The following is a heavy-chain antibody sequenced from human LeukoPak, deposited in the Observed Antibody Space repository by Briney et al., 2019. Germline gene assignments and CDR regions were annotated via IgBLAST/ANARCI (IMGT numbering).Heavy chain of an antibody. CDR1: GFTFNTYN. J-gene: IGHJ4*02. V-gene: IGHV3-53*01. Sequence: GGSLRLSCAASGFTFNTYNMNWVRQAPGKGLEWVSVIFTGGSTSYADSVKGRFTISRDTSKNTVYLQMNSLRAEDTAVYYCARDDFDYWGQGTLVTVSS. CDR3: ARDDFDY. CDR2: IFTGGST.